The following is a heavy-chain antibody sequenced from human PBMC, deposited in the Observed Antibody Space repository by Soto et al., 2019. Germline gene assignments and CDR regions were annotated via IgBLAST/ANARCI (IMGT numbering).Heavy chain of an antibody. V-gene: IGHV1-69*12. J-gene: IGHJ6*04. D-gene: IGHD1-7*01. CDR3: ARVGLELPGDYGMDV. Sequence: QVQLVQSGAEVKKPGSSVKVSCKASGGTFSSYAISWVRQAPGQGLEWMGGIIPIFGTANYAQKFQGRVRVAADESTSTAYMELSSLRAEDTAVYYCARVGLELPGDYGMDVWGKGTTVTVSS. CDR2: IIPIFGTA. CDR1: GGTFSSYA.